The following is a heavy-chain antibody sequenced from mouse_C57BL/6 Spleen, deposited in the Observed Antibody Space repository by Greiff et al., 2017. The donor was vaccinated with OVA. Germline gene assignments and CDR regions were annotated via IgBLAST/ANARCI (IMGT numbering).Heavy chain of an antibody. V-gene: IGHV1-80*01. CDR3: ARGNWVDY. Sequence: VQLQQPGAELVKPGASVKISCKASGYAFSSYRMHWVKQRPGRGLEWIGQIYPGDGDTNYNGKFKGKATLTADKTSSTAYMQLSSLTAEDSAVYFCARGNWVDYWGQGTTLTVSS. J-gene: IGHJ2*01. D-gene: IGHD4-1*01. CDR1: GYAFSSYR. CDR2: IYPGDGDT.